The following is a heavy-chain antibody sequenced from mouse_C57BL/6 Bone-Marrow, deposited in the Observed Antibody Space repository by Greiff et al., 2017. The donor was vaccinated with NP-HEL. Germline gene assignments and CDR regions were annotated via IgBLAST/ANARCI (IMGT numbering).Heavy chain of an antibody. CDR2: INPSSGYT. V-gene: IGHV1-4*01. D-gene: IGHD1-1*01. J-gene: IGHJ1*03. CDR1: GYTFTSYT. CDR3: ARSYYGSSYVDWYFDV. Sequence: VKLMESGAELARPGASVKMSCKASGYTFTSYTMHWVKQRPGQGLEWIGYINPSSGYTKYNQKFKDKATLTADKSSSTTYMQLSSLTSEDSAVYYCARSYYGSSYVDWYFDVWGTGTTVTVSS.